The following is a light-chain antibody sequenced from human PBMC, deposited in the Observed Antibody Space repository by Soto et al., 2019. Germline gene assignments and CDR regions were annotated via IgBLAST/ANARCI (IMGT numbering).Light chain of an antibody. CDR2: TAS. CDR1: QGINNW. J-gene: IGKJ5*01. CDR3: QQTNTFPIT. Sequence: DIQMTQSPSSVSASVGDRVTITCRASQGINNWLVWYQQKPGKAPKLLIHTASSLQSGLPSRFSGGGSGTDFTLTISSLEPEDFATYYWQQTNTFPITVGQETLLEIK. V-gene: IGKV1-12*01.